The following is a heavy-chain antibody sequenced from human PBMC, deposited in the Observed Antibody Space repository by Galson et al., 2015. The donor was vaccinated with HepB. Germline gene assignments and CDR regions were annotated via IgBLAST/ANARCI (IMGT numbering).Heavy chain of an antibody. CDR3: AKERHGLDYYYYYGMDV. Sequence: SLRLSCAASGFTFSSYAMHWVRQAPGKGLEWVAVISYDGSNKYYADSVKGRFTISRDNSKNTLYLQMNSLRAEDTAVYYCAKERHGLDYYYYYGMDVWGQGTTVTVSS. CDR2: ISYDGSNK. CDR1: GFTFSSYA. J-gene: IGHJ6*02. D-gene: IGHD3-16*01. V-gene: IGHV3-30*04.